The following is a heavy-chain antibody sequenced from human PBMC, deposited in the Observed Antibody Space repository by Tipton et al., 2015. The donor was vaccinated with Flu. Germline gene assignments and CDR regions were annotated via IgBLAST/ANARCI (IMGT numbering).Heavy chain of an antibody. D-gene: IGHD6-19*01. CDR1: GFTFSRYG. J-gene: IGHJ4*02. V-gene: IGHV3-23*01. CDR2: FSASRGTA. Sequence: GSRRLSCAASGFTFSRYGLSWVRQAPGKGLEWVSGFSASRGTAYFADSVKGRFTISRDNYKNTLYLQMNSVRADDTAVYYCAKVIPEKVAGLDYWGQGTLVTVSP. CDR3: AKVIPEKVAGLDY.